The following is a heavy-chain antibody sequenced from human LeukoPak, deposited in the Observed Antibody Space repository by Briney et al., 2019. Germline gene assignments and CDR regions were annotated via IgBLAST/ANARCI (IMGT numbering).Heavy chain of an antibody. D-gene: IGHD1-26*01. V-gene: IGHV3-23*01. CDR3: AKGPDTSGSYFYFDY. CDR1: GFTFSSYA. Sequence: GGSLRLSCAASGFTFSSYAMSWVRQAPGKGLEWVSAISGSGGSTYYADPVKSRFTISRDNSENTLYLQMNSLRAEDTAVYCCAKGPDTSGSYFYFDYWGQGTLVTVSS. J-gene: IGHJ4*02. CDR2: ISGSGGST.